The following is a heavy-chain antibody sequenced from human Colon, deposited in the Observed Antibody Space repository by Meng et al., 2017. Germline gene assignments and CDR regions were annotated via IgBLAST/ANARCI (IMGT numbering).Heavy chain of an antibody. CDR3: ARRRYSSGWVHWYFDL. CDR1: GYSFTSYW. CDR2: IYPGDSAT. J-gene: IGHJ2*01. D-gene: IGHD6-19*01. V-gene: IGHV5-51*01. Sequence: GGSLRLSCKGSGYSFTSYWFGWVRQMPGKGLEWMGIIYPGDSATRYSPSFQRQVTISADKSISTAYLQWSSLKASDTAMYYCARRRYSSGWVHWYFDLWGRGTLVTVSS.